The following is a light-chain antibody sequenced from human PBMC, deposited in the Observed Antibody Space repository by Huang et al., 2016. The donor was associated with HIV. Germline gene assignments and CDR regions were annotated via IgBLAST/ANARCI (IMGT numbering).Light chain of an antibody. CDR2: GAS. V-gene: IGKV3-15*01. CDR3: QQYNSWPPIT. CDR1: QSINSH. Sequence: EIVMTQSPATLSVSPGERATLSCRASQSINSHLAWYQQQPGQAPRLLLYGASTRATGVPARFIGSGSGTEFTLNISNLQSEDFAVYYCQQYNSWPPITFGQGTRLE. J-gene: IGKJ5*01.